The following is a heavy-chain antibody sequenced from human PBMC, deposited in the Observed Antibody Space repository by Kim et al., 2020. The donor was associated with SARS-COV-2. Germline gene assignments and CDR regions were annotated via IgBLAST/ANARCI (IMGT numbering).Heavy chain of an antibody. J-gene: IGHJ4*02. D-gene: IGHD3-10*01. CDR2: INAGNGNT. CDR3: ARDLFGSENPYFADS. Sequence: ASVKVSCKASGYNFRSFSIYWVRQAPGQRLEWMGWINAGNGNTKYSQKLQDRVTITRDTSASTVYMEVSSLTSEDTSVYYCARDLFGSENPYFADSWGQG. V-gene: IGHV1-3*01. CDR1: GYNFRSFS.